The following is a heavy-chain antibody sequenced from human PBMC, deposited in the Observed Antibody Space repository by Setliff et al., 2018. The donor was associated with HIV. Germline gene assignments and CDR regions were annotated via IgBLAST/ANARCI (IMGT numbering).Heavy chain of an antibody. D-gene: IGHD1-26*01. Sequence: SSETLSLTCAVYGGSLSGYYWRWIRQPPGKGLEWIGDVSHTGSTNYNPSLKSRITISADTPKNQSSLKLSSVTAADTAVYYCAREGTYSGTYWVRRVASFDIWGQGTMVTVSS. CDR1: GGSLSGYY. V-gene: IGHV4-34*01. CDR2: VSHTGST. CDR3: AREGTYSGTYWVRRVASFDI. J-gene: IGHJ3*02.